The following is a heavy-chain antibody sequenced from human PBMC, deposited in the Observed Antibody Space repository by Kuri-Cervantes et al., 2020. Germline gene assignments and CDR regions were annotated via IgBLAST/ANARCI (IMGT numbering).Heavy chain of an antibody. Sequence: SETLSLTCAVYGGSFSGCHWSWSRQSSGKGLEWIGGINHSGSTNYNPSLKSRVTTSVDTSKNQFSLKLSSVTAADTAVYYCARAGSYRGWGRFGFDYWGQGTLVTVSS. CDR2: INHSGST. J-gene: IGHJ4*02. CDR1: GGSFSGCH. V-gene: IGHV4-34*01. CDR3: ARAGSYRGWGRFGFDY. D-gene: IGHD1-26*01.